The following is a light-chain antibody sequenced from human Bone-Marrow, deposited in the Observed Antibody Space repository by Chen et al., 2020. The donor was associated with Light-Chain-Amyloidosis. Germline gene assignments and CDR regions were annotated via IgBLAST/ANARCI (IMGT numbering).Light chain of an antibody. CDR3: QSADSSGTYDVI. V-gene: IGLV3-25*03. CDR2: RDT. CDR1: DLPTKY. Sequence: SYELTQPPSVSVSPGQPARITCSGDDLPTKYAYWYQQKPGQAPVLVIHRDTERPSGISERFSGSSSGTTATLTISGVQAEDEAYYHCQSADSSGTYDVIFGGGTKLTVL. J-gene: IGLJ2*01.